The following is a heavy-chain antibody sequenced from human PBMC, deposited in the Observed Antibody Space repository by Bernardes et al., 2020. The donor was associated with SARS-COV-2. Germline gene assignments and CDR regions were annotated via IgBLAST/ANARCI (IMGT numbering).Heavy chain of an antibody. CDR3: AKGSFGVELLHAFDI. V-gene: IGHV3-73*01. J-gene: IGHJ3*02. CDR1: GFTFSSHA. CDR2: IRGKANSDAT. D-gene: IGHD3-3*01. Sequence: GGSLRLSCAASGFTFSSHAMHWVRQASGPGLEWVGRIRGKANSDATAYGASVKGRFSISRDDSDNTAYLHMNSLKAEDTAVYFCAKGSFGVELLHAFDIWGQGTTVTVS.